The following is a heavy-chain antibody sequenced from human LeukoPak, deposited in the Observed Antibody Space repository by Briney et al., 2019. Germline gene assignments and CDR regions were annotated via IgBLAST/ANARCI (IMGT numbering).Heavy chain of an antibody. CDR2: IYSGGST. CDR1: GFTVSNNY. D-gene: IGHD6-13*01. V-gene: IGHV3-53*01. J-gene: IGHJ4*02. Sequence: GGSLRLSCAASGFTVSNNYMSWVRQAPGKGLEWVSLIYSGGSTYYADSVKGRVTISRDNSQNPLYLQMNSLSAEDTAVYYCATYSSIDYWGQGTLVTVSS. CDR3: ATYSSIDY.